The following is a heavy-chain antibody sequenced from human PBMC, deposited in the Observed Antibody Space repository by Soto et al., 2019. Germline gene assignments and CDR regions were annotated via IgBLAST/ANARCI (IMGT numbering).Heavy chain of an antibody. CDR1: GFTFSSYA. V-gene: IGHV3-30-3*01. CDR2: ISYDGSNK. D-gene: IGHD6-13*01. CDR3: AREPSSSSWYPHFDY. J-gene: IGHJ4*02. Sequence: QVQLVESGGGVVQPGRSLRLSCAASGFTFSSYAMHWVRQAPGKGLEWVAVISYDGSNKYYADSVKGRFTISRDNCKNTLYRQMNSLRAEDTAVYYCAREPSSSSWYPHFDYWGQGTLVTVSS.